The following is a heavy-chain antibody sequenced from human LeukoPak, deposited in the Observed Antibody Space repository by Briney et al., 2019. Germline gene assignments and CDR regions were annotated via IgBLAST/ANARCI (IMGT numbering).Heavy chain of an antibody. Sequence: SVKVSCKASGYTFTSYYMHWVRQAPGQGLEWMGGIIPIFGTANYAQKFQGRVTITADESTSTAYMELSSLRSEDTAVYYCASGATSLWFDAFDIWGQGTMVTVSS. V-gene: IGHV1-69*13. J-gene: IGHJ3*02. CDR3: ASGATSLWFDAFDI. CDR1: GYTFTSYY. CDR2: IIPIFGTA. D-gene: IGHD2-21*01.